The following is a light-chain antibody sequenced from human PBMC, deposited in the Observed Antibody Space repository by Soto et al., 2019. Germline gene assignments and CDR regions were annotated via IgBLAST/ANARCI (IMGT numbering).Light chain of an antibody. CDR3: CSYAGRSTYV. CDR2: EDS. V-gene: IGLV2-23*01. CDR1: SSDVGNYDL. Sequence: QSALTQPASVSGSPGQSITISCTGTSSDVGNYDLVSWFQQHPGKAPKVMIYEDSKRPSGVSNRFSGSKSGNTASLTISGLQAEDEADYSCCSYAGRSTYVFGAGTKVTVL. J-gene: IGLJ1*01.